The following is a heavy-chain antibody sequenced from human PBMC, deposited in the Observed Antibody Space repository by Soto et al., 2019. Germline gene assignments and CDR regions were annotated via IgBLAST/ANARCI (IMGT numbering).Heavy chain of an antibody. Sequence: QVQLQESGPGLVKPSGTLSLTCTVSGVSISSHDWWTWVRQPPGKGLEWIGESHQSGNTNYNSSLGSRVTISVDKPKNQFSLRLSSVTVADTAVYYCATRDNMKFYWGQGTLVTVSS. CDR3: ATRDNMKFY. CDR1: GVSISSHDW. CDR2: SHQSGNT. J-gene: IGHJ4*02. V-gene: IGHV4-4*02. D-gene: IGHD1-20*01.